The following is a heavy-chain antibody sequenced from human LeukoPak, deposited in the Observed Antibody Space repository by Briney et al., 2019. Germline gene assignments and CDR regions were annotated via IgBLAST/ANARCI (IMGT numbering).Heavy chain of an antibody. J-gene: IGHJ5*02. Sequence: PSETLSLTCAVYGGSFSGYYWSWIRQPPGKGLEWIGEINHSGSTNYNPSLKSRVTIPVDTSKNQFSLKLSSVTAADTAVYYCASCIAAAGANWFDPWGQGTLVTVSS. V-gene: IGHV4-34*01. CDR1: GGSFSGYY. D-gene: IGHD6-13*01. CDR2: INHSGST. CDR3: ASCIAAAGANWFDP.